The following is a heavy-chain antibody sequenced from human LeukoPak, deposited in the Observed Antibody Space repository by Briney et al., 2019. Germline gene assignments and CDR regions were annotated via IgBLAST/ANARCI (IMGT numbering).Heavy chain of an antibody. CDR1: GFSFSTFG. V-gene: IGHV3-33*08. D-gene: IGHD3-16*01. Sequence: GRSLRLSCAASGFSFSTFGMHWARRAPGKGLGWVAVIWNDGSKKFYAESVKGRFTISRDNSQNTLYLQMNRLRAEDTAVYYCGRDSLGGDYWGQGTLVTVSS. J-gene: IGHJ4*02. CDR3: GRDSLGGDY. CDR2: IWNDGSKK.